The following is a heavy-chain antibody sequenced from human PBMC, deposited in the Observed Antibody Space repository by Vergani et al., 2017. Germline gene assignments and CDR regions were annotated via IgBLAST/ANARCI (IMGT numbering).Heavy chain of an antibody. J-gene: IGHJ3*02. Sequence: QVQLVQSGAEVKKPGSSVKVSCKASGGTFSSYAISWVRQAPGQGLEWMGGIIPIFGTANYAQKFQGRVTITADESTSTAYMELGSLRSEDTAVYYCARDRPVSIVVGGHSPDAFDIWGQGTMVTVSS. V-gene: IGHV1-69*01. CDR1: GGTFSSYA. D-gene: IGHD2-15*01. CDR2: IIPIFGTA. CDR3: ARDRPVSIVVGGHSPDAFDI.